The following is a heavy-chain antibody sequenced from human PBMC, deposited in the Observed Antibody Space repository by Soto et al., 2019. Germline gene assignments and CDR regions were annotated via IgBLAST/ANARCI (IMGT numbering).Heavy chain of an antibody. CDR3: ARVGPITIFGVVIRGHSWFDP. D-gene: IGHD3-3*01. CDR2: ISAYNGNT. Sequence: QVQLVQSGAEVKKPGASVKVSCKASGYTFTSYGISWVRQAPGQGLEWMGWISAYNGNTNYAQKRQGRVTMTTDTSTSTAYMELRSLRSDDTAVYYCARVGPITIFGVVIRGHSWFDPWGQGTLVTVSS. CDR1: GYTFTSYG. J-gene: IGHJ5*02. V-gene: IGHV1-18*01.